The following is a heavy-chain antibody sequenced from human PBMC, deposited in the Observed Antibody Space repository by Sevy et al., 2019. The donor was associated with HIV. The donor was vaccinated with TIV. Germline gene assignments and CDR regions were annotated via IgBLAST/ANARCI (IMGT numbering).Heavy chain of an antibody. V-gene: IGHV1-69*13. D-gene: IGHD6-19*01. CDR2: IISFFDMT. CDR1: GGTISRDG. Sequence: ASVKVSCKASGGTISRDGISWVRQAPGQGLEWMGGIISFFDMTNYAQKFQGRVTISADESTSTVYMELSSLRFEDTAGYYCARGGGSGWYYFDSWGQGTLVTVSS. CDR3: ARGGGSGWYYFDS. J-gene: IGHJ4*02.